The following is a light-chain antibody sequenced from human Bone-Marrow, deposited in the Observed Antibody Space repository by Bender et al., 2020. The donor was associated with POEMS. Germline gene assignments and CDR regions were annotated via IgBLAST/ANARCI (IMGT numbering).Light chain of an antibody. J-gene: IGLJ2*01. V-gene: IGLV3-21*02. Sequence: SYVLTQAPSVSVAPGQTAKITCGGNNIGTIRVHWYQQKPGQAPVLVVYDNNDRPSGIPQRFSGSNSGNTATLTITRVEAGDEADYYCQVWDSNNVHPILFGGGTSLTVL. CDR3: QVWDSNNVHPIL. CDR1: NIGTIR. CDR2: DNN.